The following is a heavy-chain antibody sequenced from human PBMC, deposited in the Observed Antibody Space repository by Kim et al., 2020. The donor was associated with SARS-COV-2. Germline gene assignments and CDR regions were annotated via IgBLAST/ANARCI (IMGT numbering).Heavy chain of an antibody. CDR3: ARPTFFIGSCHELA. V-gene: IGHV4-59*08. CDR2: IYYSGST. Sequence: SETLSLTCTVSGDSISGYYWSWIRQPPGKGLEWIGYIYYSGSTNYNPSLKSRVTISVDTSKNQSSLKLSSVTSADTAVYYCARPTFFIGSCHELAWGQGT. CDR1: GDSISGYY. D-gene: IGHD2-15*01. J-gene: IGHJ4*02.